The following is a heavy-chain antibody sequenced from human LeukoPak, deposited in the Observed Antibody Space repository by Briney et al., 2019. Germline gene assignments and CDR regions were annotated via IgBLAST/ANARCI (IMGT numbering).Heavy chain of an antibody. CDR3: ARGLPALDY. J-gene: IGHJ4*02. CDR1: GYSFTNYW. Sequence: GESLKISCKGSGYSFTNYWIGWVRQMPGKGLEWMGRIDPSDFYTNYSPSFQGHVTISADKSISTAYLQWSSLKASDTAMYYCARGLPALDYWGQGSLVTVSS. CDR2: IDPSDFYT. V-gene: IGHV5-10-1*01.